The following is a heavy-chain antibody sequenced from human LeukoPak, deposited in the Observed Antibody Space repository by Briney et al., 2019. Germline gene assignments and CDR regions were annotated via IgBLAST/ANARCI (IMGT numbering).Heavy chain of an antibody. V-gene: IGHV3-30*02. J-gene: IGHJ4*02. CDR1: GFTFSSYG. CDR2: IRYDGNNE. D-gene: IGHD3-22*01. Sequence: PGGSLRLSCVASGFTFSSYGMHWVRQAPGKGLEWVAFIRYDGNNEYYADSVKGRFTISRDNSRNTVFLHMNSLRAEDTAVYYCAKDRGGRGVSLTVVRQSQDFDYRGQGTLVTVSS. CDR3: AKDRGGRGVSLTVVRQSQDFDY.